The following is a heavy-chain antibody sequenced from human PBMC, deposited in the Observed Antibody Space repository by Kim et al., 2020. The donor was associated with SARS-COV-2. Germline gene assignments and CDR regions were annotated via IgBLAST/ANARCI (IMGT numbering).Heavy chain of an antibody. CDR1: GGSISSYY. Sequence: SETLSLTCTVSGGSISSYYWSWIRQPPGKGLEWIGYIYYSGSTNDNPSLKSRFTISVDTSKNQFSLRLSSVTAAETAGYYCAYGRYYDRSGTFDYWAQG. D-gene: IGHD3-22*01. V-gene: IGHV4-59*08. J-gene: IGHJ4*02. CDR3: AYGRYYDRSGTFDY. CDR2: IYYSGST.